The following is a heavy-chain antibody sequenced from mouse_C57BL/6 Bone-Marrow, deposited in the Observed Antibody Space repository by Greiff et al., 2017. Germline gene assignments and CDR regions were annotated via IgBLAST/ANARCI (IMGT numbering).Heavy chain of an antibody. Sequence: VQLQQSGAELMKPGASVKLSCKATGYTFTGYWIAWVKQRPGHGLEWIGEILPGSGSTNYNAKFKGKATFTADTSSNTAYMQLSSLTTEDSAIYYCARWAIRNSNDKGYGGQGTTLTVSS. CDR1: GYTFTGYW. CDR2: ILPGSGST. CDR3: ARWAIRNSNDKGY. D-gene: IGHD2-12*01. V-gene: IGHV1-9*01. J-gene: IGHJ2*01.